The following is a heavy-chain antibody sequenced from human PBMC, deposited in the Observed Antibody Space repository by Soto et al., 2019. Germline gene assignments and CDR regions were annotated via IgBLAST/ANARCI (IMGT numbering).Heavy chain of an antibody. D-gene: IGHD1-26*01. J-gene: IGHJ3*01. Sequence: QVQLVQSGAEVKKPGASVKLSCRAVGYNVTTQTMNWVRQAPGQSLEWMGWIRAGDDKTKYSQKFHCIVTITSDTSASTVYMELTSLTSEDTAVYYCARDIVTLGPRANDAFDLWGQGTLVTVSS. V-gene: IGHV1-3*01. CDR1: GYNVTTQT. CDR3: ARDIVTLGPRANDAFDL. CDR2: IRAGDDKT.